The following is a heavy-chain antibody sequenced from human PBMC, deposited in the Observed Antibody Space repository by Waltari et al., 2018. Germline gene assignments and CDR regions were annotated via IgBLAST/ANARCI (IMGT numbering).Heavy chain of an antibody. CDR3: ARDGYNWIPFDC. CDR1: RFTLRSYA. CDR2: SSGTGYNT. J-gene: IGHJ4*02. V-gene: IGHV3-23*01. D-gene: IGHD5-12*01. Sequence: DVQLLESGGGLAQQGGSLRLSCAAARFTLRSYALAWVRQAPGKGLEWVSESSGTGYNTYYADSVKGRFTISRDNSNNTLYLEMNNLRAEDTAVYFCARDGYNWIPFDCWGQGTLVTVSS.